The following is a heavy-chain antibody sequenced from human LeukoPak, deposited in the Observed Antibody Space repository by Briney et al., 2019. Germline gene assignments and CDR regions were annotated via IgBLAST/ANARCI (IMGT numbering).Heavy chain of an antibody. J-gene: IGHJ4*02. CDR3: GRVKGQWLAGIDY. CDR1: GDSVSSNSAA. V-gene: IGHV6-1*01. Sequence: SQTLSLTCAISGDSVSSNSAAWNWIRQSPSRGLEWLGRTYYRSQWYNDYAISVKSRIIINADTSKNQFSLRLNSVTPEDTAVYYCGRVKGQWLAGIDYWGQGTLVTVSS. CDR2: TYYRSQWYN. D-gene: IGHD6-19*01.